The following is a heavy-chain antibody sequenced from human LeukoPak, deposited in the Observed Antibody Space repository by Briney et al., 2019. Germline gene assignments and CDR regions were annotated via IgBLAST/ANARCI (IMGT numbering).Heavy chain of an antibody. J-gene: IGHJ4*02. Sequence: SVKVSCKASGGTFSSYAISWVRQAPGQGLEWMGRIIPILGIANYAQKFQGRVTITADKSTSTAYMELSSLRSEDTAVYYCARKETGYSSGCYSLWGQGTLVTVSS. D-gene: IGHD6-19*01. V-gene: IGHV1-69*04. CDR2: IIPILGIA. CDR1: GGTFSSYA. CDR3: ARKETGYSSGCYSL.